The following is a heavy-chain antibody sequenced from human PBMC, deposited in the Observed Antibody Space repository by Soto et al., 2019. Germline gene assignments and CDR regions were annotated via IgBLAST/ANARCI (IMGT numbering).Heavy chain of an antibody. J-gene: IGHJ4*02. CDR1: GFTFSSYS. D-gene: IGHD3-22*01. CDR2: ISYDGSNK. Sequence: GGSLRLSCAASGFTFSSYSMHWVRQAPGKGLEWVAVISYDGSNKYYADSVKGRFTISRDNSKNTLYLQMNSLRAEDTAVYYCAKGPTRYDSSGYTDYWGQGTLVTVSS. V-gene: IGHV3-30*18. CDR3: AKGPTRYDSSGYTDY.